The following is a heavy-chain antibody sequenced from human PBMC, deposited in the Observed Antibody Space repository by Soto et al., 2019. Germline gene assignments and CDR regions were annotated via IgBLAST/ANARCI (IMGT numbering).Heavy chain of an antibody. CDR3: AASSPIAVAGIYFDY. CDR2: IIPIFGTA. J-gene: IGHJ4*02. CDR1: GGTFSSYA. D-gene: IGHD6-19*01. V-gene: IGHV1-69*12. Sequence: QVQLVQSGAEVKKPGSSVKVSCKASGGTFSSYAISWVRQAPGQGLEWMGGIIPIFGTANYAQKFQGRVTIPADESRSTAYMEVSSLRSEDTAVYYCAASSPIAVAGIYFDYWGQGTLVTVSS.